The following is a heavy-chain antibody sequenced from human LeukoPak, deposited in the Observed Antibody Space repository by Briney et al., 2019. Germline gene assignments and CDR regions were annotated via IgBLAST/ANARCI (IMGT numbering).Heavy chain of an antibody. Sequence: GGSLRLSCAASGFMFDDYGMSWVRQAPGKGLEWVAVISYDGSNKYYADSVKGRFTISRDNSKNTLYLQMNSLRAEDTAVYYCAKEMYYYDSSGYQTGPFDYWGQGTLVTVSS. CDR3: AKEMYYYDSSGYQTGPFDY. CDR2: ISYDGSNK. V-gene: IGHV3-30*18. J-gene: IGHJ4*02. D-gene: IGHD3-22*01. CDR1: GFMFDDYG.